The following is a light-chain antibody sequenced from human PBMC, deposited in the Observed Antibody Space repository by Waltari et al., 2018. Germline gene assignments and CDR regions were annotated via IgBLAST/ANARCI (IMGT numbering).Light chain of an antibody. J-gene: IGLJ2*01. CDR3: SSYISSSTLEL. CDR1: SSDVGGYNY. CDR2: DVS. Sequence: QSALTQPPSVSGSPGQSITISCTGTSSDVGGYNYVTWYQPHPGNAPTLMIYDVSNRPSWGSTRFSGSKSGNTASLTISGLQAEDEANYYWSSYISSSTLELFGGGTSLTVL. V-gene: IGLV2-14*03.